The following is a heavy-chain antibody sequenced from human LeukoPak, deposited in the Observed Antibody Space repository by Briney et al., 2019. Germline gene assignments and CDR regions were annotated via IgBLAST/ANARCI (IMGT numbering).Heavy chain of an antibody. CDR1: GGSISSGSYY. CDR2: IYHSGST. Sequence: SETLSLTCTVSGGSISSGSYYWSWIRQPAGKGLEWIGSIYHSGSTYYNPSLKSRVTISVDTSKNQFSLKLSSVTAADTAVYYCARHGSPSWLVRGWFDPWGQGTLVTVSS. J-gene: IGHJ5*02. D-gene: IGHD6-6*01. CDR3: ARHGSPSWLVRGWFDP. V-gene: IGHV4-39*01.